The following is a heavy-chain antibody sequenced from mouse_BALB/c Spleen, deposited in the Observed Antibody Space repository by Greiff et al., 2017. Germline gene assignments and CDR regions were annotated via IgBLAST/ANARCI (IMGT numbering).Heavy chain of an antibody. J-gene: IGHJ1*01. CDR2: ISSGGSYT. CDR3: TRDYTTVVARRWYFDV. D-gene: IGHD1-1*01. CDR1: GFTFSSYT. Sequence: EVMLVESGGGLVKPGGSLKLSCAASGFTFSSYTMSWVRQTPEKRLEWVATISSGGSYTYYPDSVKGRFTIARDNAKNTLYLQMSSLKSEDTAMYYCTRDYTTVVARRWYFDVWGEGTTVTVSS. V-gene: IGHV5-6-4*01.